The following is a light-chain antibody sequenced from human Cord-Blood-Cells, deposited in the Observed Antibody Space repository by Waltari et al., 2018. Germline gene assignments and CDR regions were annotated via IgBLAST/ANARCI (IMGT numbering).Light chain of an antibody. J-gene: IGLJ2*01. CDR3: CSYAGSSTSVV. V-gene: IGLV2-23*01. CDR1: SSDVGSYNL. Sequence: QSALTQPASVSGSPGQSITISCTGTSSDVGSYNLVSWYQQHPGKAPKLMIYEGSKRPSVVSNRFSCSKSGNTASLTISWLQAEDEADYYCCSYAGSSTSVVFGGGTKLTVL. CDR2: EGS.